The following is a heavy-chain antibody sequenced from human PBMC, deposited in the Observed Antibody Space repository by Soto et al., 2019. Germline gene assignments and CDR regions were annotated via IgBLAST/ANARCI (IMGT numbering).Heavy chain of an antibody. J-gene: IGHJ4*02. CDR1: GFSFSVYS. CDR3: ARGFRSPPDY. V-gene: IGHV3-48*02. Sequence: GGSLRLCCAASGFSFSVYSMNWVRQAPGKGLEWVSYINGRDGAINYVDSVKGRFTISIDIAKNSLYLQMNSLRDEDTAVYFCARGFRSPPDYWGQGTLVTVSS. CDR2: INGRDGAI.